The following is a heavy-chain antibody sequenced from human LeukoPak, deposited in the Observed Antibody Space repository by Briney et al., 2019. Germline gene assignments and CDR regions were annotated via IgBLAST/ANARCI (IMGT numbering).Heavy chain of an antibody. V-gene: IGHV3-7*03. J-gene: IGHJ4*02. CDR3: ANEEWYRFDY. CDR1: GFAFNSYW. Sequence: PGGSLRLSCAASGFAFNSYWMSWVRQTPGKGLEWVATMDGGGSATYYVDSVKGRFTTTRDNAKNSLFLQMNSLRAEDTALYYCANEEWYRFDYWGQGTLVTVPS. CDR2: MDGGGSAT. D-gene: IGHD2-8*01.